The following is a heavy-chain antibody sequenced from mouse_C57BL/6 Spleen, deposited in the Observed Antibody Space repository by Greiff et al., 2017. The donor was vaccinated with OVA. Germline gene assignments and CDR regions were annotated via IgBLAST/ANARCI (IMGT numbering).Heavy chain of an antibody. J-gene: IGHJ3*01. CDR3: ARTATAQAPWFAY. Sequence: QVQLKESGAELARPGASVKMSCKASGYTFTSYTMHWVKQRPGQGLEWIGYINPSSGYTKYNQKFKDKATLTADKSSSTAYMQLSSLTSEDSAVYYCARTATAQAPWFAYWGQGTLVTVSA. D-gene: IGHD3-2*02. V-gene: IGHV1-4*01. CDR2: INPSSGYT. CDR1: GYTFTSYT.